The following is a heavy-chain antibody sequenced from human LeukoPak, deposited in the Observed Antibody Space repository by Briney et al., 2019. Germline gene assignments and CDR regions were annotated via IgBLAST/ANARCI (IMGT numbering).Heavy chain of an antibody. Sequence: SETLSLTCTVSGGSITITSYYWGWVRQPPGKGLEWIGSIYYSGHTYYNPSLKSRDTISGDTSKNQFSLKLNSVTAADTAVYYCARLKDSSSSLDYWGQGTLVTVSS. CDR3: ARLKDSSSSLDY. V-gene: IGHV4-39*01. CDR1: GGSITITSYY. J-gene: IGHJ4*02. CDR2: IYYSGHT. D-gene: IGHD6-6*01.